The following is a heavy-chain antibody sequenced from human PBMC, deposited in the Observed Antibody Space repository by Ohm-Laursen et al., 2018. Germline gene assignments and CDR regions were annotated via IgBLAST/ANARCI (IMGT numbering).Heavy chain of an antibody. CDR1: GLTFDDYA. CDR2: ITWNSGTI. CDR3: AKMVGAWDFFDY. Sequence: SLRLSCTASGLTFDDYAMHWVRQAPGKGLEWVSGITWNSGTITYADSVKGRFTISRDNAKNSLYLQMNSLRAEDTALYYCAKMVGAWDFFDYWGQGTLVTVSS. D-gene: IGHD1-26*01. V-gene: IGHV3-9*01. J-gene: IGHJ4*02.